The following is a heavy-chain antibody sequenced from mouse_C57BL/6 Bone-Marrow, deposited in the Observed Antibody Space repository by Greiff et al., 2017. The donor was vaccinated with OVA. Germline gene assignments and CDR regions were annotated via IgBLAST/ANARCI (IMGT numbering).Heavy chain of an antibody. D-gene: IGHD2-3*01. Sequence: VQLQQSGAELVRPGTSVKMSCKASGYTFTNYWIGWAKQRPGHGLEWIGDIYPGGGYTNYNEKFKGKATLTADKSSSTAYMQFSSLTSEDSAIYYCARYDGYFHWYFDVWGTGTTVTVSS. CDR2: IYPGGGYT. CDR1: GYTFTNYW. J-gene: IGHJ1*03. V-gene: IGHV1-63*01. CDR3: ARYDGYFHWYFDV.